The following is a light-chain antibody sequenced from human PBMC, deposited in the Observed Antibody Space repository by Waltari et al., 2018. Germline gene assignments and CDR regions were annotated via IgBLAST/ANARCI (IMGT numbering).Light chain of an antibody. J-gene: IGLJ1*01. CDR1: NIATKS. CDR2: NER. CDR3: QVWDRSSDDPWV. Sequence: SYVLTQPPSVSVAPGQTATITCGGNNIATKSVHWYHQKPGQAPVLVVYNERDRPSGIPERLAGSSAGNTATLTINRVEADDEADYYWQVWDRSSDDPWVFGTGTKVTVL. V-gene: IGLV3-21*02.